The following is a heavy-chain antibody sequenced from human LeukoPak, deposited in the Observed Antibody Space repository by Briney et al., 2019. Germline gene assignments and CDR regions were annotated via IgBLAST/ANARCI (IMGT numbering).Heavy chain of an antibody. CDR3: ARHPANYIGMVV. Sequence: GESLKISCKGSGYSFTNYWISWVRQMPGKGLEWMGRIDPSDSYTNYSPSFQGHVTISTDKSINTAYLQWSRLKASDTAMYYCARHPANYIGMVVWGQGTTVTVSS. CDR1: GYSFTNYW. CDR2: IDPSDSYT. J-gene: IGHJ6*02. V-gene: IGHV5-10-1*01.